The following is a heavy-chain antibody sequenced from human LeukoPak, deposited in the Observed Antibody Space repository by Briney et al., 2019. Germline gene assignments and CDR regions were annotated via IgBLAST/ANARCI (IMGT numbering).Heavy chain of an antibody. CDR3: ARRCSSTSCYHPYDY. D-gene: IGHD2-2*01. CDR1: GGSISSYY. J-gene: IGHJ4*02. CDR2: IYYSGST. V-gene: IGHV4-59*08. Sequence: SETLSLTCTVSGGSISSYYWSWIRQPPGKGLEWIGYIYYSGSTNHNPSLKSRVTISVDTSKNQFSLKLSSVTAADTAVYYCARRCSSTSCYHPYDYWGQGTLVTVSS.